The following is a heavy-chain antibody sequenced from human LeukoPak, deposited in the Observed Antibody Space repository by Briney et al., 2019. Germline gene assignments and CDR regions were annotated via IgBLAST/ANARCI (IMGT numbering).Heavy chain of an antibody. D-gene: IGHD2-15*01. CDR1: GGSFSDYY. J-gene: IGHJ4*02. CDR3: GRDGGYCGGGGCYSDY. Sequence: SETLSLTCAVYGGSFSDYYWTWIRQPPGKGLEWIGQVSHSGGTNYNPSLKSRVTISADTSKNQFSLRLSSVTAADTAVYYCGRDGGYCGGGGCYSDYWGQGVLVTASS. V-gene: IGHV4-34*01. CDR2: VSHSGGT.